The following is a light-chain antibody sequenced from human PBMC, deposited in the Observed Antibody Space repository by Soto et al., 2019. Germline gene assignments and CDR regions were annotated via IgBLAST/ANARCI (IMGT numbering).Light chain of an antibody. J-gene: IGKJ4*01. Sequence: EIVLTQSPATLSLSPGERATLSCRASQSVSGFLAWYQQKPGQAPRLLIYDASNRATGIPAMFSGSGSGTDLTLTINSLGPEDFAVYYCQQRSSWFFGGGTKVEIK. CDR2: DAS. V-gene: IGKV3-11*01. CDR3: QQRSSWF. CDR1: QSVSGF.